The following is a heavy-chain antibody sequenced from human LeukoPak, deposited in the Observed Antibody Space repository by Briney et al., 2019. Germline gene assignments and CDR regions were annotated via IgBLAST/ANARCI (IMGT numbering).Heavy chain of an antibody. CDR3: AKDRDATIFGVVISRHFDY. J-gene: IGHJ4*02. D-gene: IGHD3-3*01. V-gene: IGHV3-23*01. CDR1: GFTFSSYA. CDR2: ISGSGGST. Sequence: GGSLRLSCAASGFTFSSYAMSWVRQAPGKGLEWVSAISGSGGSTYYADSVKGRFTISRDNSKNTLYLQMNSLRAEDTAVYYCAKDRDATIFGVVISRHFDYWGQGTLATVSS.